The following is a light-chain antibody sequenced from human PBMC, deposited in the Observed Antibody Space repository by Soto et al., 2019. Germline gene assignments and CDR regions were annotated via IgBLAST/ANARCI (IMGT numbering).Light chain of an antibody. CDR2: GNN. V-gene: IGLV1-40*01. Sequence: QSVLTQPPSVSGAPGQRVTISCTGSSSNIGAGYGVHWYQQLPGTAPKLLIYGNNNRPSGVPHRFSGSKSGTSASLAITGLQAEDEADYYCQSYDSSLRMVFGTGTKLTVL. CDR1: SSNIGAGYG. J-gene: IGLJ1*01. CDR3: QSYDSSLRMV.